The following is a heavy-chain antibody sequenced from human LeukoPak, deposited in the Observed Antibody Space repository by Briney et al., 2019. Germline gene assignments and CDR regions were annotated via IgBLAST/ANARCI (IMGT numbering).Heavy chain of an antibody. Sequence: VKVSCQASGGTFSSYAISWVRQAPGQGLEWMGGIIPIFGTANYAQKFQGRVTITADESTSTAYMELSSLRSEDTAVYYCARDSVAYCGGDCSLGAFDIWGQGTMVTVSS. V-gene: IGHV1-69*13. CDR3: ARDSVAYCGGDCSLGAFDI. CDR2: IIPIFGTA. D-gene: IGHD2-21*02. CDR1: GGTFSSYA. J-gene: IGHJ3*02.